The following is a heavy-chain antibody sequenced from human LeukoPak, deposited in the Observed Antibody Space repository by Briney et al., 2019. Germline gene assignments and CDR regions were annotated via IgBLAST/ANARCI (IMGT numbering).Heavy chain of an antibody. D-gene: IGHD4-17*01. Sequence: GGSLRLSCAASGFTFSNAWMSWVRQAPGKGLEWVGRIKSKTDGGTTDYAAPVKGRFTISRDDSKNTLYLQMNSLKTEDTAVYYCAKEGYGDYYFDYWGQGTLVTVSS. V-gene: IGHV3-15*01. CDR2: IKSKTDGGTT. CDR3: AKEGYGDYYFDY. CDR1: GFTFSNAW. J-gene: IGHJ4*02.